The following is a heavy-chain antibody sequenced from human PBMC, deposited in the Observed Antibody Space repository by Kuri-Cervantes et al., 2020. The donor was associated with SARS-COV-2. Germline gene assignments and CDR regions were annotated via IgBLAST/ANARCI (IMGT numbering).Heavy chain of an antibody. D-gene: IGHD1-1*01. CDR1: GFTFDDYA. Sequence: SLRLSCAASGFTFDDYAMHWVRQAPGKGLEWVSGISWNSGSIGYADSVKGRFTISRDNAKNMLFLQMNSLRAEDTAVYYCVRDGDHWNFDYWGQGTLVTVSS. J-gene: IGHJ4*02. CDR2: ISWNSGSI. V-gene: IGHV3-9*01. CDR3: VRDGDHWNFDY.